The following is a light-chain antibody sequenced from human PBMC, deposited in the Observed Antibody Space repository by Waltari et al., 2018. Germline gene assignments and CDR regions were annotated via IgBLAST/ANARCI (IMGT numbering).Light chain of an antibody. CDR3: CSYAGSNNLV. CDR2: EVS. Sequence: QSALTQPPSASGSPGQSVTIPCTGTSSDVAGYHYVSWYQQHPVKAPNVIIFEVSKRPSGVPDRFTGSKSGNTASLTVSGLQAEDEADYYCCSYAGSNNLVFGGGTKLTVL. V-gene: IGLV2-8*01. J-gene: IGLJ2*01. CDR1: SSDVAGYHY.